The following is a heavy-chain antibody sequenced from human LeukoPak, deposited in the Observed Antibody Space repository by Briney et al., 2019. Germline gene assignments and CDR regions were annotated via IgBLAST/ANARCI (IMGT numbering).Heavy chain of an antibody. J-gene: IGHJ4*02. CDR3: ARQIASAGTAGFDF. V-gene: IGHV4-4*07. CDR1: GGSISSYY. Sequence: KPSDTLSLTCTVSGGSISSYYWSWIRQPAGKGLEWIGRIYSTGSTNYNPSLKSRVTMSVDTSKNQFSLGLRSVTAADTAVYYCARQIASAGTAGFDFWGQGALVTVSS. D-gene: IGHD6-13*01. CDR2: IYSTGST.